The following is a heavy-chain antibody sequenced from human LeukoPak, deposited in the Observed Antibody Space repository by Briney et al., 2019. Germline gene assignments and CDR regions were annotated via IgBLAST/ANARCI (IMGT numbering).Heavy chain of an antibody. CDR1: GYTFTEYY. CDR3: ARGPGYYYDYYFDY. CDR2: INPNSGGT. Sequence: GASVKVSCKASGYTFTEYYMHWVRQAPGQGLEWMGWINPNSGGTNYAQKFQGRVTMTRDTSISTAYMELSRLRSDDTAVYYCARGPGYYYDYYFDYWGQGTLVTVSS. D-gene: IGHD3-22*01. J-gene: IGHJ4*02. V-gene: IGHV1-2*02.